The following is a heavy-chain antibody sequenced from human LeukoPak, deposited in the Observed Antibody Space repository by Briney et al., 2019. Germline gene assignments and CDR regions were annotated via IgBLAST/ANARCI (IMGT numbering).Heavy chain of an antibody. CDR1: GGSISNYY. CDR2: IYYSGST. CDR3: ARLDDSSGYLH. V-gene: IGHV4-59*05. Sequence: SETLSLTCTVSGGSISNYYWSWIRQPPGKGLEWIGSIYYSGSTYYNPSLKTRVTISVDTSKNQFSLKLSSVTAADTAVYYCARLDDSSGYLHWGQGTLVTVSS. J-gene: IGHJ4*02. D-gene: IGHD3-22*01.